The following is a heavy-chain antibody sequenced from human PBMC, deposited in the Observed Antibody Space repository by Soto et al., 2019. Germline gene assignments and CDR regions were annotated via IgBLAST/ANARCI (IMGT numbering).Heavy chain of an antibody. CDR2: IKSKIDGGTI. V-gene: IGHV3-15*01. J-gene: IGHJ4*02. D-gene: IGHD3-3*01. CDR3: TTDLESGYYWYEVDY. Sequence: DVHLVESGGGLVKPGGSLRLSCAASGFTFSGAWMSWVRQAPGKGLEWGGRIKSKIDGGTIDYAAPVKGRFIISRDDSKNTLDLQMNSLKIEDTGVYYCTTDLESGYYWYEVDYWGQGTLVMFSS. CDR1: GFTFSGAW.